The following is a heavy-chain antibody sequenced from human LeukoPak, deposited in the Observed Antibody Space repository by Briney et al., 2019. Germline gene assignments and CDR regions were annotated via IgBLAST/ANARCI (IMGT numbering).Heavy chain of an antibody. J-gene: IGHJ4*02. Sequence: PSETLSVTCTVSGGSISSSSYHWGWIRQPPGKGLEWIGSIHNSGSTYYNPSLKSRVTISVDTSKNQFSLKLSSVTAADTAVYYCAFRGGVGGGRYYFDYWGQGTLVTVSS. D-gene: IGHD3-16*01. CDR1: GGSISSSSYH. CDR3: AFRGGVGGGRYYFDY. CDR2: IHNSGST. V-gene: IGHV4-39*01.